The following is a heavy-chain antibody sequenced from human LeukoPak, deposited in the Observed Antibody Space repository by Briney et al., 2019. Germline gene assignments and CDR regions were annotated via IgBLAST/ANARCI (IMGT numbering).Heavy chain of an antibody. CDR2: ISGIGGST. J-gene: IGHJ5*02. V-gene: IGHV3-23*01. CDR3: AKSPSYYDFWSGHGGPNWFDP. D-gene: IGHD3-3*01. CDR1: GFTFSSYA. Sequence: GGSLRLSCAASGFTFSSYAMSWVRPAPGKGLEWVSAISGIGGSTYYADSVKGRFTISRDNSKNTLYLQMNSLRAEDTAVYYCAKSPSYYDFWSGHGGPNWFDPWGQGTLVTVSS.